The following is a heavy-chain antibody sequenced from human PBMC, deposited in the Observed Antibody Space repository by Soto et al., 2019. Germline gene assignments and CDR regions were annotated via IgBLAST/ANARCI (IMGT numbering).Heavy chain of an antibody. CDR1: GGSFSGYY. CDR2: INHSGST. J-gene: IGHJ5*02. D-gene: IGHD3-22*01. Sequence: PSETLSLTCAVYGGSFSGYYWSWIRQPPGKGLEWIGEINHSGSTNYNPSLKSRVTISVDTSKNQFSLKLSSVTAADTAVYYCARRTDSSGYNNWFDPWGQGTLVTVSS. V-gene: IGHV4-34*01. CDR3: ARRTDSSGYNNWFDP.